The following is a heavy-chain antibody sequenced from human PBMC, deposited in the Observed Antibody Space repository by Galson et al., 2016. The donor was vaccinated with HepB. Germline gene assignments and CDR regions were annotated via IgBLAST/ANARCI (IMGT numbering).Heavy chain of an antibody. CDR2: INRDGSTT. CDR1: GFTFSSYW. D-gene: IGHD2-15*01. J-gene: IGHJ4*02. CDR3: ARALGGSDDY. V-gene: IGHV3-74*01. Sequence: SLRLSCAASGFTFSSYWMHWVRQAPGKGLVWVSRINRDGSTTNYADSVKGRFTISRDSAKNTLYLQMNSLRAEDTAMYYCARALGGSDDYWGQGTLVTVSS.